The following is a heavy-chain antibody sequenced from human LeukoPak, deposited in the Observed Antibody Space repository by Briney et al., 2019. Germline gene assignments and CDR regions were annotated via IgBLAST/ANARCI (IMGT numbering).Heavy chain of an antibody. CDR3: ASADSTGFDY. CDR1: GGSIRSYY. Sequence: SETLSLTCTVSGGSIRSYYWSWIRQPPGKGLEWIGYIYYSGNTNYNPSLKSRVTISVDTSKNQFSLKLSSVTAADTAVYYCASADSTGFDYWGQGTLVTVSS. V-gene: IGHV4-59*08. D-gene: IGHD2-2*01. J-gene: IGHJ4*02. CDR2: IYYSGNT.